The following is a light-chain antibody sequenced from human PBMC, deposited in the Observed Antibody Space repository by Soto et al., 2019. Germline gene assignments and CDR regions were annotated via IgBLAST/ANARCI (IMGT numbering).Light chain of an antibody. CDR3: QSYDSSLSAV. CDR2: GNT. V-gene: IGLV1-40*01. Sequence: QSALTQPPSVSGAPGQRVTISCSGSSSNIGAGYDVHWYQQLPGTAPKLLIYGNTNRPSGVPDRFSASKSGTSASLAITGLQAEDEADYYCQSYDSSLSAVFGGGTQLTVL. CDR1: SSNIGAGYD. J-gene: IGLJ7*01.